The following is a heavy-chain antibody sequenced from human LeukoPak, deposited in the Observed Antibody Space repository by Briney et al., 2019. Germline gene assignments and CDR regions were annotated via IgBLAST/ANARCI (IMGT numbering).Heavy chain of an antibody. CDR2: IIPIFGTA. CDR1: GGTFSSYA. J-gene: IGHJ4*02. D-gene: IGHD3-16*01. V-gene: IGHV1-69*01. CDR3: AREAGGLHRFDY. Sequence: SSVRVACKASGGTFSSYAISWVRQAPGQGLEWMGGIIPIFGTANYAQKFQGRVTITSDESTSTAYMELSSLRSEDTAVYYCAREAGGLHRFDYWGQGTLVTVSS.